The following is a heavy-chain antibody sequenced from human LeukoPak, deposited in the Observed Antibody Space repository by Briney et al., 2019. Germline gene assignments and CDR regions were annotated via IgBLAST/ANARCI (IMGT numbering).Heavy chain of an antibody. D-gene: IGHD3-22*01. CDR3: ARRGYDSSGYRDAFDI. V-gene: IGHV5-51*01. CDR1: CYSFTSYW. J-gene: IGHJ3*02. CDR2: IYPGDSDT. Sequence: GASLKTSCKGSCYSFTSYWIGWVRQMPGKGLEWMGIIYPGDSDTTYSPSFQGQVTISADKSISTAYLQWSSLKASDTAMYYCARRGYDSSGYRDAFDIWGQGTMVTVSS.